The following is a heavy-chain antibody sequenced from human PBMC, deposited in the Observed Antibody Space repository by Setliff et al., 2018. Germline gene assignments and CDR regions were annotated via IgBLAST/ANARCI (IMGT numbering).Heavy chain of an antibody. V-gene: IGHV3-48*04. CDR2: ISRGGSTI. D-gene: IGHD1-26*01. CDR1: GFTFSSYS. CDR3: AREVVGAPSALDI. Sequence: HPGGSLRLSCAASGFTFSSYSMNWVRQAPGKGLEWVSSISRGGSTIYYADSVKGRFTISRDNARDSLFLQMNTLRAEDTAVYYCAREVVGAPSALDIWGQGTMVTVSS. J-gene: IGHJ3*02.